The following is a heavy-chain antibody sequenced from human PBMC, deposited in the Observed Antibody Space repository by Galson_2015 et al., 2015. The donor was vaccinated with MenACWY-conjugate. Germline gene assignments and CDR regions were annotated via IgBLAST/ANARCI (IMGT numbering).Heavy chain of an antibody. V-gene: IGHV3-23*01. CDR1: GFTFSRHA. D-gene: IGHD2-2*01. J-gene: IGHJ4*02. Sequence: SLRLSCAASGFTFSRHAMTWVRQAPGQGLEWVSALSGSGGTTYYADSVRGRFTITRDNSKNTLYLQMNSLKAEDTALYYCVKGSGYCTSTTCYPPDYWGQGTQVTVSS. CDR2: LSGSGGTT. CDR3: VKGSGYCTSTTCYPPDY.